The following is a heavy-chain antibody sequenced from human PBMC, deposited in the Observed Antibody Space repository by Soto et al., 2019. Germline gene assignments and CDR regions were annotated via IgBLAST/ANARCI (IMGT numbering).Heavy chain of an antibody. V-gene: IGHV3-48*01. Sequence: GGSLRLACAASGFTFSSYSMNWVRQAPGKGLEWVSYISSSSSTIYYADSVKGRFTISRDNAKNTLYLQMNSLRAEDTAVYYCARERPQLLPLDAIDIWGQATMVTVSS. D-gene: IGHD6-6*01. CDR2: ISSSSSTI. J-gene: IGHJ3*02. CDR1: GFTFSSYS. CDR3: ARERPQLLPLDAIDI.